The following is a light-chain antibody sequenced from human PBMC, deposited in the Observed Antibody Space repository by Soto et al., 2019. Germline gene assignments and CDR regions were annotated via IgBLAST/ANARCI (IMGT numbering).Light chain of an antibody. Sequence: EIVMTQSPASLSVSPGERATLSCRASQSVSTNLAWYQQKVGQAPRLLIYGAFTRATGIPARFSGGGSGTEFTLTIDSLQSEDFAVHYCQQYNDWLELTFGGGTKVEIK. CDR1: QSVSTN. V-gene: IGKV3-15*01. CDR3: QQYNDWLELT. CDR2: GAF. J-gene: IGKJ4*01.